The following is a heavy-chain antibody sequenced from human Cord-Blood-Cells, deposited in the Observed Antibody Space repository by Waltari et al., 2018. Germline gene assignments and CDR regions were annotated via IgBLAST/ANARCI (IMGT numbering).Heavy chain of an antibody. J-gene: IGHJ4*02. V-gene: IGHV3-48*02. CDR3: ARVAYCGGDCYSTPYQYYFDY. CDR1: GFTFSSYS. CDR2: ISSSSSTI. D-gene: IGHD2-21*01. Sequence: EVQLVESGGGLVQPGGSLRLSCAASGFTFSSYSMNWVRQAPGKGLEWVSYISSSSSTIYYADSVKGRFTIFRDNAKNSLYLQMNSLRDEDTAVYYCARVAYCGGDCYSTPYQYYFDYWGQGTLVTVSS.